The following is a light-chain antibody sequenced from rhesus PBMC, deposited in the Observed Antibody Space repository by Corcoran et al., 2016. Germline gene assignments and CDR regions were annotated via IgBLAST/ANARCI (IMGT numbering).Light chain of an antibody. Sequence: QAALTQPRSVSGSPGQSVTISCTGTSSDIGGYNYVPWYQQHPGTAPKLMIYDVIKRPSGVSARFSGSKSGNTASLTISGLQAEDEADYYCSSYAGSNTLYIFGTGTRLTVL. CDR1: SSDIGGYNY. V-gene: IGLV2-32*02. CDR2: DVI. J-gene: IGLJ1*01. CDR3: SSYAGSNTLYI.